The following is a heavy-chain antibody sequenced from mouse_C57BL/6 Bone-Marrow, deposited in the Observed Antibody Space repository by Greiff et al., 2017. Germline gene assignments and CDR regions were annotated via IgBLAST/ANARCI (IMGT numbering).Heavy chain of an antibody. CDR1: GYTFTSYW. Sequence: QVQLQQPGAELVKPGASVKLSCKASGYTFTSYWMHWVKQRPGQGLEWIGMIPPNSGSTNYNEKFKSKATLTVDKSSSTAYMQLSSLTSEDSAVYYCARVGYSNFYFDYWGQGTTLTVSS. D-gene: IGHD2-5*01. CDR2: IPPNSGST. J-gene: IGHJ2*01. CDR3: ARVGYSNFYFDY. V-gene: IGHV1-64*01.